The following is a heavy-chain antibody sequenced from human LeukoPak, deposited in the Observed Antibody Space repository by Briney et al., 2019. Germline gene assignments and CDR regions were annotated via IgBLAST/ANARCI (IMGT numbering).Heavy chain of an antibody. CDR2: IKQEGSEK. CDR1: GFTFSTYW. J-gene: IGHJ3*02. Sequence: GGSLRLSCAASGFTFSTYWMSWVRQAPGKGLEWVANIKQEGSEKKYVDPVKGRFTISRDSAKKSLFLQMNSLRPEDTAVYYCARDCWGTPNGVDGFDIWGQGTIVTVSS. CDR3: ARDCWGTPNGVDGFDI. D-gene: IGHD7-27*01. V-gene: IGHV3-7*05.